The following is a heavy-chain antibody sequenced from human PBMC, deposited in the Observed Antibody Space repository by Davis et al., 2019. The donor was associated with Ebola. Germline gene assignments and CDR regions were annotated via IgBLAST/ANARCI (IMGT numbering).Heavy chain of an antibody. D-gene: IGHD5-18*01. Sequence: ASVKVSCKASGYTFTGYYMHWVRQAPGQGLERMGWINPNSGGTNYAQKFQGRVTMTSDTSISTAYMELSRLRSDDTAVYYCARGRDGYSYGTITYNYYYYYYMDVWGKGTTVTVSS. CDR3: ARGRDGYSYGTITYNYYYYYYMDV. CDR1: GYTFTGYY. J-gene: IGHJ6*03. V-gene: IGHV1-2*02. CDR2: INPNSGGT.